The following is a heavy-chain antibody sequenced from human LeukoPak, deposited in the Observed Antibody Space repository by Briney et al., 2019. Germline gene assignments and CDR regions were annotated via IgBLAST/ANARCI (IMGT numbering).Heavy chain of an antibody. D-gene: IGHD3-16*01. Sequence: SKTLSLTCTVSGGSISSSSYYWGWIRQPPGKGLEWIGYIYYSGSTDYNPSLKSRVTMSVDTSKNQLSLKLSSVSAADTAVYYCARSKGAHYYYYGMDVWGQGTTVTVSS. CDR2: IYYSGST. J-gene: IGHJ6*02. CDR1: GGSISSSSYY. V-gene: IGHV4-39*07. CDR3: ARSKGAHYYYYGMDV.